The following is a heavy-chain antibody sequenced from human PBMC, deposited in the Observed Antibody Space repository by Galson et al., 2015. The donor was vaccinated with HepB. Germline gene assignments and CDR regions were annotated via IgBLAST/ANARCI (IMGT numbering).Heavy chain of an antibody. Sequence: SVKVSCKASGGTFSSYAISWVRQAPGHGLEWMGGIIPIFGTANYAQKFQGRVTITADESTSTAYMELSSLRSEDTAVYYCARSRGYGSGRANWFDPWGQGTLVTVSS. J-gene: IGHJ5*02. D-gene: IGHD3-10*01. CDR1: GGTFSSYA. V-gene: IGHV1-69*13. CDR3: ARSRGYGSGRANWFDP. CDR2: IIPIFGTA.